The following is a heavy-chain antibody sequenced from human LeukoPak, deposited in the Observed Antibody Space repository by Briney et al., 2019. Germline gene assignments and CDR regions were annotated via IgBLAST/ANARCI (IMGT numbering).Heavy chain of an antibody. Sequence: ASVKVSCKTSGYTFTNYAMHWVRQAPGQTIQWLAWINPANGYTRYSQHFQDRVTVSSDTSADTAYMELSSLRSDDTAVYYCARGVYSSSFKSAFDIWGQGTMVTVSS. CDR1: GYTFTNYA. J-gene: IGHJ3*02. D-gene: IGHD6-6*01. CDR2: INPANGYT. V-gene: IGHV1-3*01. CDR3: ARGVYSSSFKSAFDI.